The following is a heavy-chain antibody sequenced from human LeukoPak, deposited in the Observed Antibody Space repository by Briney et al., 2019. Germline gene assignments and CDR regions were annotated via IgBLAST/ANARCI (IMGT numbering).Heavy chain of an antibody. D-gene: IGHD3-3*01. V-gene: IGHV3-30*02. CDR2: IRYDGSNK. CDR1: GFTLSSYG. CDR3: ANPPRDNYDFWSGYHYDY. J-gene: IGHJ4*02. Sequence: PGGALRLSCSATGFTLSSYGMHSIRHAPGEWVEGVAFIRYDGSNKYYADSVQGRFTISRDNSKNTLYLQMNSLRAEDTAVYYCANPPRDNYDFWSGYHYDYGGQGTLVTVSS.